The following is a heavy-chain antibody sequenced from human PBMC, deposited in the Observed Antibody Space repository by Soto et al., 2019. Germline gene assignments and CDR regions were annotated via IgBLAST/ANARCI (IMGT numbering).Heavy chain of an antibody. Sequence: AGSLRLSCAASGFTFSSYGMHWVRQAPGKGLEWVAVISYDGSNKYYADSVKGRFTISRDNSKNTLYLQMNSLRAEDTAVYYCAKSFYSSGWSTDYWGQGTLVTVSS. CDR2: ISYDGSNK. D-gene: IGHD6-19*01. CDR1: GFTFSSYG. V-gene: IGHV3-30*18. J-gene: IGHJ4*02. CDR3: AKSFYSSGWSTDY.